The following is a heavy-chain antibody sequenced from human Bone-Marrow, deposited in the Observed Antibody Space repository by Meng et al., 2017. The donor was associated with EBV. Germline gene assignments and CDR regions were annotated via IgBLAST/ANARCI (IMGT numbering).Heavy chain of an antibody. D-gene: IGHD1-26*01. CDR3: ARVVWSIVGATQWFDP. CDR1: GGSFSGYY. V-gene: IGHV4-34*01. J-gene: IGHJ5*02. CDR2: INHSGST. Sequence: QGQLQQWGAGLLKPSETLSLTCAVYGGSFSGYYWSWIRQPPGKGLEWIGEINHSGSTNYNPSLKSRVTISVDTSKNQFSLKLSSVTAADTAVYYCARVVWSIVGATQWFDPWGQGTLVTVSS.